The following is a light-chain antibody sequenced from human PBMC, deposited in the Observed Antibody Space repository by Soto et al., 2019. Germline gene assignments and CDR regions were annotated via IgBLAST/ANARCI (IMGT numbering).Light chain of an antibody. J-gene: IGKJ1*01. CDR1: NSISNC. CDR2: AAS. V-gene: IGKV1-39*01. Sequence: IHMTQSPSSLSASVGDRVTITCRAGNSISNCVTWSQQKAGTAPKLLIYAASTLQSGVPSRFSGSGSGTDFTLTISSPQPEDFATYYCHQTDSIAGTLGQGTKVEIK. CDR3: HQTDSIAGT.